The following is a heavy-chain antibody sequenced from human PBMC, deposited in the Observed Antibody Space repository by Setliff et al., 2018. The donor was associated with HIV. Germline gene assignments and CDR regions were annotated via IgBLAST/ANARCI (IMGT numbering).Heavy chain of an antibody. J-gene: IGHJ6*03. D-gene: IGHD2-2*02. CDR3: ATDRGAIEDGRRFYYMDV. Sequence: GASVKVSCKGSGYTFVDFYMHWVKEAPGRGLEWMGRIDPEDGETIYAENFQGRVTITADTSTDTVYMGVSSLISDDTVVYYCATDRGAIEDGRRFYYMDVWGKGTTVTVSS. CDR2: IDPEDGET. CDR1: GYTFVDFY. V-gene: IGHV1-69-2*01.